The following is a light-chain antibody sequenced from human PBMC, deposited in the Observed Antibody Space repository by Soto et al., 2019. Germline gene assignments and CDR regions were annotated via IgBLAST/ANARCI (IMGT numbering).Light chain of an antibody. CDR3: QQRRNWPLT. V-gene: IGKV3-11*01. CDR1: QSISSY. Sequence: EIVLTQSPATLSLSPGERATLSCRASQSISSYLAWYQQKPGQAPRLLIYDASSRATGIPARFSGSGSGTDFTLTISSLASEDFAVYYCQQRRNWPLTFGGGTKVAIK. CDR2: DAS. J-gene: IGKJ4*01.